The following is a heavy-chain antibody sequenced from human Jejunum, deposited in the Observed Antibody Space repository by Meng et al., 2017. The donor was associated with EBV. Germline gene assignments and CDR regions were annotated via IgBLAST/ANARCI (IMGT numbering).Heavy chain of an antibody. CDR2: IYKGGST. D-gene: IGHD3-10*02. Sequence: QAHLQEWGPGLVKPSEPLSLTCMFSGDSDTSDTYYWSWIRPPPGKGLAWIGYIYKGGSTNYIPSLRTRVTISLDTSKNQFSLKLSSVPAADTAIYFCAYYLGGRGGVGSWGQGTLVTVSS. V-gene: IGHV4-61*01. CDR1: GDSDTSDTYY. J-gene: IGHJ4*02. CDR3: AYYLGGRGGVGS.